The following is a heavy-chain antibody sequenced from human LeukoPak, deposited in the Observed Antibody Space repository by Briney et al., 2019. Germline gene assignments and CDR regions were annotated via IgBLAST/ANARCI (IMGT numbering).Heavy chain of an antibody. Sequence: SETLSLTCTVSGGSISSYYWSWIRQPPGKGLEWIGYIYYSGSTNYNPSLKGRVTISVDTSKNQFSLKLSSVTAADTAVYYCARGYYDFWSGPPPGFDPWGQGTLVTVSS. V-gene: IGHV4-59*01. CDR1: GGSISSYY. CDR3: ARGYYDFWSGPPPGFDP. CDR2: IYYSGST. J-gene: IGHJ5*02. D-gene: IGHD3-3*01.